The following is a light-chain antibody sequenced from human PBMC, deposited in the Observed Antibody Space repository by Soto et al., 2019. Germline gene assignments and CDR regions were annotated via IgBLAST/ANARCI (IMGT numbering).Light chain of an antibody. CDR1: QGSSSY. CDR3: QQLNSYPLT. CDR2: AAS. J-gene: IGKJ4*01. Sequence: DIQLTQSPSFLSPSVGDRVTITCRASQGSSSYLAWYQQKPGKAPKLLIYAASFLESGVPSRFSGSGSGPAFTLTISSLQPEDFATYYCQQLNSYPLTFGGGTKVEI. V-gene: IGKV1-9*01.